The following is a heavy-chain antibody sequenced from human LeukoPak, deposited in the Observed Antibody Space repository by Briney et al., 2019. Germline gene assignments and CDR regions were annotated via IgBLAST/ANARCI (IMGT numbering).Heavy chain of an antibody. J-gene: IGHJ4*02. CDR3: ATLLAYGSGSYLDY. D-gene: IGHD3-10*01. Sequence: SGEVSCKAAGGTFSSYAISWVRQAPGQGLEWMGGIIPIFGTANYAQKFQGRVTITADKSTSTAYMELSSLRSEDTAVYYCATLLAYGSGSYLDYWGQGTLVTVSS. V-gene: IGHV1-69*06. CDR1: GGTFSSYA. CDR2: IIPIFGTA.